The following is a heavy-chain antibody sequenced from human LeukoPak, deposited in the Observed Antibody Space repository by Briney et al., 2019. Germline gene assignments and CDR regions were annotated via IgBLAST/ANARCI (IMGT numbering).Heavy chain of an antibody. Sequence: PSETLSLTCAVSGGSISSSNWWSWVRQPPGKGLEWIGEIYHSGSTNYNPSLKSRVTISVDKSKNQFSLKLSSVTAADTAVYYCASYYGDYRAFDIWGQGTMVTVSS. CDR2: IYHSGST. J-gene: IGHJ3*02. V-gene: IGHV4-4*02. CDR1: GGSISSSNW. CDR3: ASYYGDYRAFDI. D-gene: IGHD4-17*01.